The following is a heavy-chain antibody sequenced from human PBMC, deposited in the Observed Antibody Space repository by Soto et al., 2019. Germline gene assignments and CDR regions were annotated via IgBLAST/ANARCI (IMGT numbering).Heavy chain of an antibody. J-gene: IGHJ4*02. Sequence: SETLSLTCTVSGGFSSSHYWSWIRQPPGKGLEWIGYIQSTGTTNYNPSLKSRVSISLGTSKNQFSLKLSSVTAADTAVYLCARADSGAQRDFDYWGQGTLVTVSS. CDR3: ARADSGAQRDFDY. CDR2: IQSTGTT. CDR1: GGFSSSHY. D-gene: IGHD4-17*01. V-gene: IGHV4-59*11.